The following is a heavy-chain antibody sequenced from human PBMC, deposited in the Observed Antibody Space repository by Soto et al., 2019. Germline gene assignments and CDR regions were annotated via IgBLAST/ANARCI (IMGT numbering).Heavy chain of an antibody. Sequence: PSETLSLTCSVYGGSFSDYYWGWIRQPPGKGLEWIGEINHSGSTNYNPSLKSRVTISVHTSKNQFSLKLISVTAADTAVYYCARARKGSGSDYYYHYGMDVWGKGTTVTVSS. D-gene: IGHD3-3*01. CDR2: INHSGST. V-gene: IGHV4-34*01. CDR3: ARARKGSGSDYYYHYGMDV. CDR1: GGSFSDYY. J-gene: IGHJ6*04.